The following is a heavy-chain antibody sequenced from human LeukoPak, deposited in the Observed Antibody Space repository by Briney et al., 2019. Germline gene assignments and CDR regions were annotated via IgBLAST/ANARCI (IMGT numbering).Heavy chain of an antibody. CDR1: GGSISSYY. CDR3: ARLDDRVGYVDY. V-gene: IGHV4-4*09. Sequence: PSETLSLTCTVSGGSISSYYWSWIRQPPGKGLEWIGYICTSGSTNYNPSLKSRVTISVDTSKNQFSLKLSSVTAADTAVYYCARLDDRVGYVDYWGQGTLVTVSS. D-gene: IGHD1-26*01. CDR2: ICTSGST. J-gene: IGHJ4*02.